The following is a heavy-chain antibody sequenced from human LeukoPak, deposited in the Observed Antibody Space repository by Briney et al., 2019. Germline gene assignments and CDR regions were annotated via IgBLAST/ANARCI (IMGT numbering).Heavy chain of an antibody. CDR2: ISWNSGSI. CDR1: GFTFDDYA. J-gene: IGHJ4*02. V-gene: IGHV3-9*01. Sequence: GRSLRLSCAASGFTFDDYAMHWVRHAPGKGLEWVSGISWNSGSIGYADSVKGRFTISRDNAKNSLYLQMNSLRAEDTALYYCAKLPSPPSEQYLDYWGQGTLVTVSS. CDR3: AKLPSPPSEQYLDY. D-gene: IGHD4-11*01.